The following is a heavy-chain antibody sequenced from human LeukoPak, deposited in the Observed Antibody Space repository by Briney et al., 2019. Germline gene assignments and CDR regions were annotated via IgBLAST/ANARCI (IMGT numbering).Heavy chain of an antibody. CDR1: GFTFTNFW. CDR3: ARERVTTTSFDY. Sequence: GGSLRLSCAASGFTFTNFWMNWLRQAPGKGLEWVAHIKQDGGAKNYVDSVKGRFTISRDNAKNSLYLQMNNLRVEDTAVYYCARERVTTTSFDYWGQGVLVTVSS. V-gene: IGHV3-7*01. D-gene: IGHD2/OR15-2a*01. J-gene: IGHJ4*02. CDR2: IKQDGGAK.